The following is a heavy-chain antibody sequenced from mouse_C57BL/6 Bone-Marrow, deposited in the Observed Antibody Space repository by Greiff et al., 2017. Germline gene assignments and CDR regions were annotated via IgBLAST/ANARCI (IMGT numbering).Heavy chain of an antibody. Sequence: QVQLQQPGAELVKPGASVKLSCKASGYTFTSYWMQWVKQRPGQGLEWIGEIDPSDSYTNYNKKFKGKATLTVDTSSSTAYMQLSSLTSEDSAVYYCAREVLYAMDYWGQGTSVTVSS. V-gene: IGHV1-50*01. J-gene: IGHJ4*01. CDR2: IDPSDSYT. CDR1: GYTFTSYW. CDR3: AREVLYAMDY.